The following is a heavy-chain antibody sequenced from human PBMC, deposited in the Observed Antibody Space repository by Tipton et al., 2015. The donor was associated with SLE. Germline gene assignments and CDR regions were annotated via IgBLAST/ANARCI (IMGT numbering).Heavy chain of an antibody. J-gene: IGHJ3*02. CDR2: IYYSGST. D-gene: IGHD3-10*01. Sequence: TLSLTCTVSGGSISTSNYYWGWIRQPPGKGLEGIGTIYYSGSTYYNPSLKRRVTISGDTSKNQFSLKLSSVTAADTAVYYCARRIGEAFEIWGQGTMVSVSS. CDR1: GGSISTSNYY. CDR3: ARRIGEAFEI. V-gene: IGHV4-39*07.